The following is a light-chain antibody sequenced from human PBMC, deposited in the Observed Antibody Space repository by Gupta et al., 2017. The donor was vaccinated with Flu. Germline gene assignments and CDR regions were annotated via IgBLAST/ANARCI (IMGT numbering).Light chain of an antibody. CDR2: VGS. CDR3: LQDDSLPIT. CDR1: QAIRNE. Sequence: PSSLSASVGDRVTITCRASQAIRNEIGWYQHRPGKAPKLLIFVGSNLQSGVPSRFSGSGYGTDFTLTISSLQPEDFATYYCLQDDSLPITFGQGTXLEIK. V-gene: IGKV1-6*02. J-gene: IGKJ5*01.